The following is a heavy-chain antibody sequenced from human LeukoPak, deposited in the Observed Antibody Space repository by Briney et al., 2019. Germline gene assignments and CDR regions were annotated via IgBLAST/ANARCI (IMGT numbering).Heavy chain of an antibody. CDR1: GFTFSSYG. J-gene: IGHJ4*02. CDR3: ASATRLGATTSDY. Sequence: GGSLRLSCAASGFTFSSYGMHWVRQAPGKGLEWVAFIRYDGSNKYYADSVKGRFTISRDNSKNTLYLQMNSLRAEDTAVYYCASATRLGATTSDYWGQGSLVTVSS. D-gene: IGHD1-26*01. V-gene: IGHV3-30*02. CDR2: IRYDGSNK.